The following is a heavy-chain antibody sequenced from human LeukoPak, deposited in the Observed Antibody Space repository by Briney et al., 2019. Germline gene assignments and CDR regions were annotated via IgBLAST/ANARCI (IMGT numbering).Heavy chain of an antibody. Sequence: ASVKVSCKASGYTFTSYGISWVRQAPGQGLEWMGWISAYNGNTNYAQKLQGRVTMTTDTSMSTAYMELRSLRSDDTAVYYCARSKYYDILTGYYYFDYWGQGTLVTVSS. D-gene: IGHD3-9*01. CDR3: ARSKYYDILTGYYYFDY. CDR1: GYTFTSYG. CDR2: ISAYNGNT. J-gene: IGHJ4*02. V-gene: IGHV1-18*01.